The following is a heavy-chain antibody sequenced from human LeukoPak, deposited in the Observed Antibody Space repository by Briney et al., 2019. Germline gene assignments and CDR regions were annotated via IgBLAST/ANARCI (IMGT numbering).Heavy chain of an antibody. D-gene: IGHD5-12*01. CDR3: ARGGGGGYDIYYYYGMDV. CDR1: GYTFTSYD. V-gene: IGHV1-8*01. Sequence: ASVKVSCKASGYTFTSYDINWVRQAPGQGLEWMGWMNPNSGNTGYAQKFQGRVTITRNTSISTAYMELSSLRSEDTAVYYCARGGGGGYDIYYYYGMDVWGQGTTVTVSS. J-gene: IGHJ6*02. CDR2: MNPNSGNT.